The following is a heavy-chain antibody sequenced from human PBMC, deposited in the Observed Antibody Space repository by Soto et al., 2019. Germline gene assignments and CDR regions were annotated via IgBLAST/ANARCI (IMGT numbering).Heavy chain of an antibody. V-gene: IGHV1-69*13. Sequence: SVKVSCKASGGTFSSYTISWVRQAPGQGLEWMGGIIPIFGTANYAQKFQGRVTITADESTSTAYMELSSLRSEDTAVYYCARARIRVSTPCTANYYYYGMDVWGQGTTVTVSS. J-gene: IGHJ6*02. CDR3: ARARIRVSTPCTANYYYYGMDV. CDR2: IIPIFGTA. D-gene: IGHD2-15*01. CDR1: GGTFSSYT.